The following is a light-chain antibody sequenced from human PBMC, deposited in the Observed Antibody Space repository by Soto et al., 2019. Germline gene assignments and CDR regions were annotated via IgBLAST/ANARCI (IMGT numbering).Light chain of an antibody. J-gene: IGKJ4*01. CDR2: GAS. V-gene: IGKV3-15*01. Sequence: EIVMTQSPATLSVSPGERATLSCRASQSVYSTLAWYQQNPGQAPSLLIYGASTRATGIPARFSGTGSATEFTLTISSLQSEDSAVYYCQQYNKWTLTFGGGTKGEIK. CDR3: QQYNKWTLT. CDR1: QSVYST.